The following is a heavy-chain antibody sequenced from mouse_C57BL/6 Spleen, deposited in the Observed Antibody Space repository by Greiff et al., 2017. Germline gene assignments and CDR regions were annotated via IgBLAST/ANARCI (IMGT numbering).Heavy chain of an antibody. D-gene: IGHD1-1*01. CDR3: ANYCGSSYAMDY. Sequence: QVQLQQPGAELVKPGASVKMSCKASGYTFTSYWISWVKQRPGQGLEWIGDIYPGSGSTNYNEKFKSKATLTVDTSSSTAYMQLSSLTSEDSAVYYCANYCGSSYAMDYWGQGTSVTVSS. J-gene: IGHJ4*01. CDR1: GYTFTSYW. CDR2: IYPGSGST. V-gene: IGHV1-55*01.